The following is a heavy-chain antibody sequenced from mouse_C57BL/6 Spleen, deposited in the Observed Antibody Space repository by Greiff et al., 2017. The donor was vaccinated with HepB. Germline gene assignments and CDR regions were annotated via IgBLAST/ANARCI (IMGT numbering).Heavy chain of an antibody. Sequence: EVQLVESGGGLVQPGGSMKLSCAASGFTFSDAWMDWVRQSPEKGLEWVAEIRNKANNHATYYAESVKGRFTISRDDSKSSVYLQMNSLRAEDTGMYYCTRDYLYYYAMDYWGQGTSVTVSS. V-gene: IGHV6-6*01. CDR1: GFTFSDAW. CDR2: IRNKANNHAT. D-gene: IGHD5-5*01. CDR3: TRDYLYYYAMDY. J-gene: IGHJ4*01.